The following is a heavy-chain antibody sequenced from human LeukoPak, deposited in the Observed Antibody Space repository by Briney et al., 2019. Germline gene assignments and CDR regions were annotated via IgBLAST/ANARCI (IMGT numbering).Heavy chain of an antibody. Sequence: PAETLSLTCLVSGGSISSRSYYWAWIRQPPGKGLEWIGSVYYSGATYYHPSLQSRVTISVDTSKNQFSLNLRSLTAADTAVYYCSRRPITMNAFDIWGQGTMVTVSS. D-gene: IGHD3-22*01. CDR2: VYYSGAT. CDR1: GGSISSRSYY. J-gene: IGHJ3*02. CDR3: SRRPITMNAFDI. V-gene: IGHV4-39*01.